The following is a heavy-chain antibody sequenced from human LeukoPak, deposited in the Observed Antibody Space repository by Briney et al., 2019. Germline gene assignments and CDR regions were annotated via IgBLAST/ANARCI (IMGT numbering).Heavy chain of an antibody. CDR2: ISNDGSSK. CDR3: AKAWGCYGSRSLQYYFDY. Sequence: GGSLRLSCAASGFIFSSYGMHWVRQAPGKGLEWVAFISNDGSSKFYADSVKGRFTISRDNSKNTLYLQMNSLGAEDTAVYYCAKAWGCYGSRSLQYYFDYWGQGTLVTVSS. J-gene: IGHJ4*02. CDR1: GFIFSSYG. D-gene: IGHD3-10*01. V-gene: IGHV3-30*18.